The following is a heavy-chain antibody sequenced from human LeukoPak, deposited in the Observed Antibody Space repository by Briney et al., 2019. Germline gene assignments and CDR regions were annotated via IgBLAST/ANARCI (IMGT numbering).Heavy chain of an antibody. CDR1: GFTFSSYS. J-gene: IGHJ4*02. CDR3: ARDPSRYCSGGSCYADY. V-gene: IGHV3-21*01. D-gene: IGHD2-15*01. CDR2: ISSSSSYI. Sequence: GGSLRLSCAASGFTFSSYSMNWVRQAPGKGLEWVSSISSSSSYIYYADSVKGRFTISRDNAKNSLYLQMNSLRAEDTVVYYCARDPSRYCSGGSCYADYWGQGTLVTVSS.